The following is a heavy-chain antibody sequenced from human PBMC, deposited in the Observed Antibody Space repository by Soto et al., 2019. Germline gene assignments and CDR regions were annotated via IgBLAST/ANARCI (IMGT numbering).Heavy chain of an antibody. CDR3: ARDMVVRGVYDAFDI. V-gene: IGHV1-69*08. Sequence: QVQLVQSGAEVKKPGSSVKVSCKASGGTFSSYTISWVRQAPGQGLEWMGRIIPILGIANYAQKFQGRVTITADKSTSTACMELSSLRSEDTAVYYCARDMVVRGVYDAFDIWGQGTMVTVSS. D-gene: IGHD3-10*01. CDR1: GGTFSSYT. J-gene: IGHJ3*02. CDR2: IIPILGIA.